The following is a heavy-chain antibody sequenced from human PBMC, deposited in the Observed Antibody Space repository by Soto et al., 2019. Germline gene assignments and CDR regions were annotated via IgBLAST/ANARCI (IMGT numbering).Heavy chain of an antibody. Sequence: EVELVESGGGLVQPGGSLRLSCAATGFMFSPYWMTWVRQAPGKGLEWVANINQNGSERYYVGSVEGRFTISRDNAKNSVFLQMENLRVEDTAMYYCATDILDFWGQGTLVTVSS. CDR3: ATDILDF. CDR1: GFMFSPYW. D-gene: IGHD3-9*01. CDR2: INQNGSER. V-gene: IGHV3-7*05. J-gene: IGHJ4*02.